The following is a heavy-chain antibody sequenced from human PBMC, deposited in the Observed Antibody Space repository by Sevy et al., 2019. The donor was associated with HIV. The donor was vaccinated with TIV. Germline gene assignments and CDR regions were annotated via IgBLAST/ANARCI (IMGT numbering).Heavy chain of an antibody. D-gene: IGHD3-22*01. V-gene: IGHV3-53*01. CDR3: ARASCITEIVVVRVGWYFDL. Sequence: GGSLRLSCAASGFIVSANYMTWVRQAPGKGLEWVSVIHTDGSTFYADSVKGRFTISRDNSKNTLYLQMNSLRVEDTAVYYCARASCITEIVVVRVGWYFDLWGRGTLVTVSS. CDR2: IHTDGST. J-gene: IGHJ2*01. CDR1: GFIVSANY.